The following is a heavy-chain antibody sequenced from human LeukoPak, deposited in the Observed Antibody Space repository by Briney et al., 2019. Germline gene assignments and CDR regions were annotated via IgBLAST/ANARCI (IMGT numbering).Heavy chain of an antibody. CDR3: ARDLIVGATFHEDY. CDR2: ISGSGGST. J-gene: IGHJ4*02. V-gene: IGHV3-23*01. D-gene: IGHD1-26*01. CDR1: GFTFSSYA. Sequence: HPGGSLRLSCAASGFTFSSYAMTWVRQAPGKGLEWVSGISGSGGSTYHADSVKGRFTISRDNSKNTLYLQMNSLRAEDTAVYYCARDLIVGATFHEDYWGQGTLVTVSS.